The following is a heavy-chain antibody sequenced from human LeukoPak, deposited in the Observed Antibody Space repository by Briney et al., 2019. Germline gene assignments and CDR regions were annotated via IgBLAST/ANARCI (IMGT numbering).Heavy chain of an antibody. V-gene: IGHV4-39*01. CDR2: IYYSGST. CDR1: GGSLSSYY. CDR3: ASYRGGQQLVVLYYYMDV. J-gene: IGHJ6*03. D-gene: IGHD6-13*01. Sequence: KPSETLSLTCAVYGGSLSSYYWGWIRQPPGKGLEWIGSIYYSGSTYYNPSLKSRVTISVDTSKNQFSLKLSSVTAADTAVYYCASYRGGQQLVVLYYYMDVWGKGTTVTISS.